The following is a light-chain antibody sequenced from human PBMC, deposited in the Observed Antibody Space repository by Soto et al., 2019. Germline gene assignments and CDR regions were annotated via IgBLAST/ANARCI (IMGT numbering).Light chain of an antibody. CDR2: AAS. CDR1: QSIRSD. Sequence: AIHMTQSPSSLSTSVGDRVTITCRASQSIRSDVAWYQQKPGKAPMLLIYAASSLQTGVPSRFSGSGSGTDFTLTSSSLQPEDFATYYCLQDYNHPYTFGQGTKLEIK. CDR3: LQDYNHPYT. J-gene: IGKJ2*01. V-gene: IGKV1-6*01.